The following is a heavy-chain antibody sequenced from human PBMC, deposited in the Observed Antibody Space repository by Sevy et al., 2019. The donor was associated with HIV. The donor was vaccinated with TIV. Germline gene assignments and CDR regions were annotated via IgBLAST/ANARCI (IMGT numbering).Heavy chain of an antibody. CDR3: TRDRVVHNDYIFVAYYYGMDV. D-gene: IGHD4-4*01. Sequence: GGSLRLSCAVSGFAVSDNCMSWVRQSPGKGLEWVSDIFSGGRTSYADSVKGRFTVSRDGSKNTLYLQMDNLRAEDTATYYCTRDRVVHNDYIFVAYYYGMDVWGQGTTVTVSS. CDR1: GFAVSDNC. J-gene: IGHJ6*02. CDR2: IFSGGRT. V-gene: IGHV3-53*01.